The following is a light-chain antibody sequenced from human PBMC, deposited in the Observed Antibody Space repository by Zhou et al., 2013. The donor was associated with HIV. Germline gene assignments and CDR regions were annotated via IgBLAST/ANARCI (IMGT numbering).Light chain of an antibody. CDR1: QSVSSTY. J-gene: IGKJ2*01. CDR3: QQYGDSPYT. Sequence: EIVLTQSPGTLSLSPGERATLSCRASQSVSSTYLAWYQQKPGQAPRLLIYGASSRATGIPDRFSGSGFGTDFTLTISRLEPEDFAVYYCQQYGDSPYTFGQGTKLEIK. V-gene: IGKV3-20*01. CDR2: GAS.